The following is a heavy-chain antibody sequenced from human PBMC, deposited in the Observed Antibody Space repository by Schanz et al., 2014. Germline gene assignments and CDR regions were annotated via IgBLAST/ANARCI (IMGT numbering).Heavy chain of an antibody. CDR1: GFTFISYD. D-gene: IGHD2-15*01. CDR3: AREDCSATSCYFRY. J-gene: IGHJ3*01. V-gene: IGHV3-33*01. CDR2: IRYDGRNK. Sequence: PGGSLRLSCVASGFTFISYDIHWVRQAPGKGLEWVAVIRYDGRNKNFVESVKGRFTISRDNSNNTVYLQMNTLRAEDTAVYYCAREDCSATSCYFRYWGQGTMVTVSS.